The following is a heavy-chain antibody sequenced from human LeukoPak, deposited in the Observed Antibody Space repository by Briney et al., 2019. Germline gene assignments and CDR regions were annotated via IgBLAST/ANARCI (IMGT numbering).Heavy chain of an antibody. V-gene: IGHV3-74*01. CDR1: GFTFRSYW. CDR3: AKENPYQYFDY. Sequence: PGGSLRLSCAVSGFTFRSYWMHWVRQAPGKGLVWVSRIDNDGTSTTYADSVKGRFSISRDNAKNTLYLQMNSLRAEDTAVYYCAKENPYQYFDYWGQGTLVTVSS. J-gene: IGHJ4*02. CDR2: IDNDGTST. D-gene: IGHD1-14*01.